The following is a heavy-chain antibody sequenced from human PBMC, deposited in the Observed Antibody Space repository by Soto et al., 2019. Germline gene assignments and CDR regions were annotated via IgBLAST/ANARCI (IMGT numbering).Heavy chain of an antibody. J-gene: IGHJ4*02. V-gene: IGHV4-59*01. CDR1: GVSISNNY. CDR2: IYYNGNT. Sequence: QVQLQESGPGLVKPSETLSLTCTVSGVSISNNYWSWIRQPPGKGLEWIGYIYYNGNTNYNPSLRRRVTMPVATSRTKISLKLTTVTAADTAVSYCTRANWYSEYWGQGTLVTVSS. CDR3: TRANWYSEY. D-gene: IGHD7-27*01.